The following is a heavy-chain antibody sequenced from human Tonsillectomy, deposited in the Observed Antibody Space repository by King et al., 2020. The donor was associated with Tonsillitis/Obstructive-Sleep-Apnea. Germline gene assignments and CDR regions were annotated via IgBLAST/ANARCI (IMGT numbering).Heavy chain of an antibody. CDR1: GYSFASYW. CDR2: MYPGDSDT. V-gene: IGHV5-51*01. D-gene: IGHD3-22*01. J-gene: IGHJ4*02. Sequence: VQLVDSGAEVKKPGESLKISCTGSGYSFASYWIGWVRQMPGKGLEWMGIMYPGDSDTRYSPSFQGQVTISADKSITTAYLQWSSLKASDTAMYYCARRLHYYDSSGYPYYFDYWGQGTLVTVSS. CDR3: ARRLHYYDSSGYPYYFDY.